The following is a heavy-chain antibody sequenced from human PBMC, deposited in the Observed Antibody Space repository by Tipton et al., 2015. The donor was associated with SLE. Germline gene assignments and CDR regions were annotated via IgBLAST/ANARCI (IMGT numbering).Heavy chain of an antibody. CDR2: MNPNSGNT. V-gene: IGHV1-8*01. D-gene: IGHD6-19*01. Sequence: QSGPEVKKPGASVKVSCKASGYTFTSYDINWVRQATGQGLEWMGWMNPNSGNTGYAQKFQGRVTMTRNTSISTAYMELSSLRSEDTAVYYCARERIAVAGRDYYGMDVWGQGTTVTVSS. CDR1: GYTFTSYD. J-gene: IGHJ6*02. CDR3: ARERIAVAGRDYYGMDV.